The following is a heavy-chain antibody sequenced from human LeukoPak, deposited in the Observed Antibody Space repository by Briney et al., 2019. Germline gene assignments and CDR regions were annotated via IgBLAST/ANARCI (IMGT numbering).Heavy chain of an antibody. Sequence: SQTLSLTCAISGDSVSGDTAAWNWLRQSPSRGLEWLGRTYFRSKLYSDYAVSVIGRITINADASKNQFSLQLNSVTPEDTAVYFCASVYQLHFWGQGTLVTVSS. CDR3: ASVYQLHF. CDR2: TYFRSKLYS. CDR1: GDSVSGDTAA. J-gene: IGHJ4*02. D-gene: IGHD3-10*01. V-gene: IGHV6-1*01.